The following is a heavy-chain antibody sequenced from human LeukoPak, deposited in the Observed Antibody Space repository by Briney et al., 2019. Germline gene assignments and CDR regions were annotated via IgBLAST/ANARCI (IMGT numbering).Heavy chain of an antibody. J-gene: IGHJ4*02. V-gene: IGHV3-21*01. Sequence: GGSLRLSCATSGFTFSSYSMNWVRQAPGKGLEWVSSISSGSSYIYYADSVKGRFTISRDNAKNSLYLQMNSLRAEDTAVYYCARDYDSSGYLPPYFDYWGQGTLVTVSS. CDR1: GFTFSSYS. D-gene: IGHD3-22*01. CDR2: ISSGSSYI. CDR3: ARDYDSSGYLPPYFDY.